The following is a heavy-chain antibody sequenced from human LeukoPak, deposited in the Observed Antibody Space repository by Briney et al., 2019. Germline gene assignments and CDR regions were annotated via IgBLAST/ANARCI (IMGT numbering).Heavy chain of an antibody. CDR3: ARDWSNAFDI. D-gene: IGHD2-8*02. V-gene: IGHV1-18*01. J-gene: IGHJ3*02. CDR2: ISAYNGNT. CDR1: GYTFTTYV. Sequence: GASVKVSCKASGYTFTTYVISWVRQPPEQGLEWMGWISAYNGNTNYAQKLQGRVTMTTDTSTSTAYMELRSLRSDDTAVYYCARDWSNAFDIWGQGTMVTVSS.